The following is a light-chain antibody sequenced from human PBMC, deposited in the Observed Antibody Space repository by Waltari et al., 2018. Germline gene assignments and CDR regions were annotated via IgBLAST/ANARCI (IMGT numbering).Light chain of an antibody. CDR1: RSDIGSDKY. CDR3: GSYTTNGTLVI. V-gene: IGLV2-14*01. Sequence: QSALTQPASVSGSPGQSITISCTGTRSDIGSDKYVPWYQPPPGKGPKLMIYDVTDRPSGVSNRCSGSKSGNTASLTISGLQAEDEADYFCGSYTTNGTLVIFGGGTKLTVL. CDR2: DVT. J-gene: IGLJ2*01.